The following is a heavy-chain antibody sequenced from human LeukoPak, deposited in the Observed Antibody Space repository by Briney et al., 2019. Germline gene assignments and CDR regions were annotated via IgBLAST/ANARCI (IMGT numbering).Heavy chain of an antibody. V-gene: IGHV4-39*01. J-gene: IGHJ4*02. CDR1: DGSISSGDYY. CDR3: ARLPKYYYDSSGYYAFDY. D-gene: IGHD3-22*01. CDR2: IYYTGRT. Sequence: SETLSLTCTVSDGSISSGDYYWSWIRQPPGKGLEWIGNIYYTGRTYYNPSLKSRVSISIDTSKNEFSLKVRSVTAADTAVYYCARLPKYYYDSSGYYAFDYWGQGTLVTVSS.